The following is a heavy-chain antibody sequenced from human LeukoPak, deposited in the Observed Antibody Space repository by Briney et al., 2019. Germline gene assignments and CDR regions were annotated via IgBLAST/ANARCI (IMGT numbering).Heavy chain of an antibody. CDR3: ARDLGYYRADY. CDR2: IKVDGSDN. CDR1: GFTFSSYW. J-gene: IGHJ4*02. V-gene: IGHV3-7*04. Sequence: PGGSLRLSCAASGFTFSSYWMSWVRQAPGKGLEWGANIKVDGSDNHYVDSVRGRFTISRANAKTSLYLQMNSLRAEDTAVYYCARDLGYYRADYWGQGTLVTVSS. D-gene: IGHD1-26*01.